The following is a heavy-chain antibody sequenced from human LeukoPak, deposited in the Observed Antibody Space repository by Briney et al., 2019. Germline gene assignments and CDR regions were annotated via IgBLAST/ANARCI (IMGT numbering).Heavy chain of an antibody. CDR2: IWYDGSNK. D-gene: IGHD1-1*01. CDR1: GFTFSSYG. Sequence: PGGSLRLSCAASGFTFSSYGTHWGRQAPGKGLEWGAVIWYDGSNKYYADSVKGRLTISRDNSKNTLYLQMNSLRAEDTAVYYCARFWNDGPIDYWGQGTLVTVSS. V-gene: IGHV3-33*01. J-gene: IGHJ4*02. CDR3: ARFWNDGPIDY.